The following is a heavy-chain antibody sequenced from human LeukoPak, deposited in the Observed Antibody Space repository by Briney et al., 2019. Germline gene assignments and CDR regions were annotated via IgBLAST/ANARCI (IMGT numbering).Heavy chain of an antibody. J-gene: IGHJ4*02. Sequence: SETLSLTCSVSGDAIRSYYWSWIRQPAGKGLEWIGRIYTSGSTNYNPSLKSRVTISVDTSKNQFSLKLSSVTAADTAVYYCARMSGDYHYALDYWGQGTLVTVSS. V-gene: IGHV4-4*07. CDR2: IYTSGST. CDR1: GDAIRSYY. D-gene: IGHD4-17*01. CDR3: ARMSGDYHYALDY.